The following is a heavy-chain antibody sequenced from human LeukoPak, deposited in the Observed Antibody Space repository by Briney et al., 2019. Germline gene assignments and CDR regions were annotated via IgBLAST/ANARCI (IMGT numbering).Heavy chain of an antibody. CDR2: IYYSGST. D-gene: IGHD5-18*01. CDR1: GGSISSGGYY. J-gene: IGHJ4*02. CDR3: ATSVDTAMVTGFDY. V-gene: IGHV4-31*03. Sequence: PSQTLSLTCTVSGGSISSGGYYWSWIRQHPGKGLEWIGYIYYSGSTYYNPSLKSRVTISVDTSKNQFSLKLSSVTAADTAVYYCATSVDTAMVTGFDYWGQGTLDTVSS.